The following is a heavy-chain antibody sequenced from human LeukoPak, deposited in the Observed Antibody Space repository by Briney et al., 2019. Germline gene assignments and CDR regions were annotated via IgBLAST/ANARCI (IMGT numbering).Heavy chain of an antibody. D-gene: IGHD6-6*01. CDR1: GFTVSSNY. V-gene: IGHV3-53*01. CDR2: IYSGGST. Sequence: GGSLRLSCAASGFTVSSNYMSWVRQAPGKGLEWVSVIYSGGSTYYADSVKGRFTISRDNSKNTLYLQMNSLRAEDTAVYYCARDPYSSSPGDYWGQGTLVTVSS. J-gene: IGHJ4*02. CDR3: ARDPYSSSPGDY.